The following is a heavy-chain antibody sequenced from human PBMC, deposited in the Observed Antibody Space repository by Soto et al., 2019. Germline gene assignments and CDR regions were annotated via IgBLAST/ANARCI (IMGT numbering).Heavy chain of an antibody. CDR3: ARAFYSTFWLNP. J-gene: IGHJ5*02. CDR2: IYHTGPT. Sequence: LCGGSISSGGYSWNWIRQPPGKGLEWIGYIYHTGPTDYNPSLKSRVTISIDRSKNQFSLKLTSVTAADTAVYYCARAFYSTFWLNPWGQGTLVTVSS. CDR1: GGSISSGGYS. D-gene: IGHD4-4*01. V-gene: IGHV4-30-2*01.